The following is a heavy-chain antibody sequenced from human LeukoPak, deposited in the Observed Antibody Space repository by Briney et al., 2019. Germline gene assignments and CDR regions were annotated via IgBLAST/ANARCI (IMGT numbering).Heavy chain of an antibody. CDR1: GFTFSSYG. J-gene: IGHJ4*02. V-gene: IGHV3-30*18. Sequence: GRPLRLSCAASGFTFSSYGMHWVRQAPGKGLEWVAVRSYDGSNKYYADSVKGRFTISRDNSKNTLYLQMNSLRAEDTAVYYCAKDSHIVVVVAATVDYWGQGTLVTVSS. D-gene: IGHD2-15*01. CDR2: RSYDGSNK. CDR3: AKDSHIVVVVAATVDY.